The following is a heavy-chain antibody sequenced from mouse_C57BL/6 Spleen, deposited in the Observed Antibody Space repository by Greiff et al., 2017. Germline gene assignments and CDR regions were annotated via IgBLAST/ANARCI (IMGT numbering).Heavy chain of an antibody. CDR1: GYTFTSYW. CDR3: ARCAMVTCYARDY. Sequence: QVQLQQPGAELVKPGASVKMSCKASGYTFTSYWITWVKQRPGQGLEWIGDIYPGSGSTNYNEKFKSKATLTVAPSSSTAYMQLRSLTSEDSAVYYGARCAMVTCYARDYGGQGTSVTVSS. J-gene: IGHJ4*01. D-gene: IGHD2-1*01. V-gene: IGHV1-55*01. CDR2: IYPGSGST.